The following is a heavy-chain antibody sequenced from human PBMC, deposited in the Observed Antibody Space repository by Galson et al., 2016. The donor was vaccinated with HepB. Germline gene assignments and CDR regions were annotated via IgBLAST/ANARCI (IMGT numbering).Heavy chain of an antibody. V-gene: IGHV4-31*03. Sequence: TLSLTCTVSGASVTDAGYYWTWVRQRPGKGLEWIGYIYSSGNAYYDPSLKTRVTISLDTSENQFSLRLDSVTAADTAIYYCARENRYGASPMYAFDIWGQGTLVTVSS. CDR1: GASVTDAGYY. J-gene: IGHJ3*02. CDR3: ARENRYGASPMYAFDI. CDR2: IYSSGNA. D-gene: IGHD4/OR15-4a*01.